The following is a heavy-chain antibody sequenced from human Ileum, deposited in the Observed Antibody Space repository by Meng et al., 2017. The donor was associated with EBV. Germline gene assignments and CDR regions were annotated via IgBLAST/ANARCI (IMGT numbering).Heavy chain of an antibody. D-gene: IGHD1-14*01. CDR1: GYTFTSYP. V-gene: IGHV1-3*04. CDR3: ASRPENDVGPFDY. CDR2: VNTGNGKT. J-gene: IGHJ4*02. Sequence: LVQAGAEVKKPGGSVKVSCKASGYTFTSYPMHWVRQAPGQRLQWMGWVNTGNGKTEYSQNFQGRVTITRDTSANTAYMELSSLRSEDTAVYYCASRPENDVGPFDYWGQGTLVTVSS.